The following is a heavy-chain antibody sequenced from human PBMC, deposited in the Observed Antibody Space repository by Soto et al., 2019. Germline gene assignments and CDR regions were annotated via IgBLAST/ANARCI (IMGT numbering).Heavy chain of an antibody. CDR2: FYYSGNT. CDR3: ARMYNSGFYQPEGDYFFYGMDV. J-gene: IGHJ6*02. V-gene: IGHV4-4*07. Sequence: PSETLSLTCTVSGDSISDYYWSWIRQPAGKGPEWIGRFYYSGNTKSNPSLKSRVTMSADTSKNQFSLSLRSVTAADSAIYYCARMYNSGFYQPEGDYFFYGMDVWGQGTTVTVSS. D-gene: IGHD6-19*01. CDR1: GDSISDYY.